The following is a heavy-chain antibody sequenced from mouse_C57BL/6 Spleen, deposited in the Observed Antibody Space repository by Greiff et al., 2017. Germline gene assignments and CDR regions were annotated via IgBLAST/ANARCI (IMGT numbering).Heavy chain of an antibody. CDR1: GYTFTGYW. CDR3: ARGTPLLRGEYYFDY. J-gene: IGHJ2*01. CDR2: ILPGSGST. V-gene: IGHV1-9*01. Sequence: VQLQQSGAELMKPGASVKLSCKATGYTFTGYWIEWVKQRPGHGLEWIGEILPGSGSTNYNEKFKGKATFTADTSSNTAYMQLSILTTEDSAIYYCARGTPLLRGEYYFDYWGQGTTLTVSS. D-gene: IGHD1-1*01.